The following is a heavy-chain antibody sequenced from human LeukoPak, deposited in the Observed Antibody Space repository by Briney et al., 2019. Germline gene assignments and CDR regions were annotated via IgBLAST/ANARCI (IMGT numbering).Heavy chain of an antibody. V-gene: IGHV1-18*01. D-gene: IGHD4-17*01. Sequence: ASVKVSCKASGYSFTNYGITWVRQAPGQGLEWMGWISGYNGNTKYAQKFQGRVTMTTDTSTSTAYMELRRLRSDDTAVYYCARDYGDYPSYWGQGTLVTVSS. CDR1: GYSFTNYG. CDR2: ISGYNGNT. CDR3: ARDYGDYPSY. J-gene: IGHJ4*02.